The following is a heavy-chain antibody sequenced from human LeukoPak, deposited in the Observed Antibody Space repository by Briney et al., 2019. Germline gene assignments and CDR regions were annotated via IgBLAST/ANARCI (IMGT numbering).Heavy chain of an antibody. CDR3: ATDVGGNSGRESL. CDR2: ISGSGGST. Sequence: GGSLRLSCAASGFTFSSYAMSWVRQAPGKGLEWFSAISGSGGSTYYADSVKGRFTISRDNSKNTLYLQMNSLRAEDTAVYYCATDVGGNSGRESLWGQGTLVTVSS. J-gene: IGHJ4*02. CDR1: GFTFSSYA. V-gene: IGHV3-23*01. D-gene: IGHD4-23*01.